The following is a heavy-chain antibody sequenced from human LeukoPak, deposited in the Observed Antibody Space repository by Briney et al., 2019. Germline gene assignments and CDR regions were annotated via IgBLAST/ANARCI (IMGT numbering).Heavy chain of an antibody. CDR3: ATTGKEGVIVIPDGNAFDI. CDR1: GYTLTELS. J-gene: IGHJ3*02. Sequence: GASVKVSCKVSGYTLTELSMHWVRQAPGKGLEWMGGFDPEDGETIYAQKFQGRVTMTEDTSTDTAYMELSSLRSEDTAVYYCATTGKEGVIVIPDGNAFDIWGQGTMVTVSS. D-gene: IGHD3-16*02. V-gene: IGHV1-24*01. CDR2: FDPEDGET.